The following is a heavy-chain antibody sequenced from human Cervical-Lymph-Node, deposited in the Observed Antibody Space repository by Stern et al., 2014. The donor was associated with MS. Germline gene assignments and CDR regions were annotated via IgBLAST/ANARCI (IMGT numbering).Heavy chain of an antibody. CDR1: GGSVSSGSYY. Sequence: QLVQSGPGLVKPSETLSLTCTVSGGSVSSGSYYWSWIRQPPGKGLEWIGYIYYSGSTNSNPSLKRRVTISVDTSKNQSSLKLSSVTAADTAVYYCARDRLDSGHPLDYWGQGTLVTVSS. CDR2: IYYSGST. CDR3: ARDRLDSGHPLDY. V-gene: IGHV4-61*01. J-gene: IGHJ4*02. D-gene: IGHD1-26*01.